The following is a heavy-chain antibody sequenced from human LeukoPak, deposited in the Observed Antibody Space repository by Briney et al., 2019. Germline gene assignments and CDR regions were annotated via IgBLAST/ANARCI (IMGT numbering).Heavy chain of an antibody. CDR3: ARVMGSGYTPHGWFDP. D-gene: IGHD3-3*01. CDR1: GYTFTGYY. V-gene: IGHV1-2*02. CDR2: INPNSGGT. J-gene: IGHJ5*02. Sequence: GASVKVSCKASGYTFTGYYMHWVRQAPGQGLEWMGWINPNSGGTNYAQKFQGRVTMTRDTSISTAYMELSRLRSDDTAVYYCARVMGSGYTPHGWFDPWGQGTLVTVSS.